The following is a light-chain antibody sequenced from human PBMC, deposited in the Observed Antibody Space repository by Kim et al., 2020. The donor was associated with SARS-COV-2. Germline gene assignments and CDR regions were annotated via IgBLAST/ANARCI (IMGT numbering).Light chain of an antibody. Sequence: DFQMTQSPSSLSASVGDRVTITCRASQTISTYLNWYQQKPGRAPKLLIYGASSLQSGVPSRFSGSGSGTDFTLTISSLQPEDFATYYCQQSYRTLTFGQGTKLEIK. CDR3: QQSYRTLT. CDR2: GAS. CDR1: QTISTY. V-gene: IGKV1-39*01. J-gene: IGKJ2*01.